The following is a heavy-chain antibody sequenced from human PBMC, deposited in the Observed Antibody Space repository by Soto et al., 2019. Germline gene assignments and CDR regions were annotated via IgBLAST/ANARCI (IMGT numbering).Heavy chain of an antibody. Sequence: QVQLVQSGAEVKKPGASVKVSCKASGYIFSNYLLHWVRQAPGQRLEWMGWINAGNGDTKYSQKFQGGVTFTRDTSASTIYMELSSLRSEDTAVYYCASPSYGSGNLYGGQGTLVTVSS. CDR1: GYIFSNYL. V-gene: IGHV1-3*01. CDR2: INAGNGDT. D-gene: IGHD3-10*01. J-gene: IGHJ4*02. CDR3: ASPSYGSGNLY.